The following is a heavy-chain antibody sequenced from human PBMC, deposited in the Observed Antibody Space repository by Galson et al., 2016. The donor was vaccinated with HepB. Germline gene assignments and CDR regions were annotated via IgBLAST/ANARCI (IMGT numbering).Heavy chain of an antibody. Sequence: SVKVSCKASGGTFSSYALSWVRQAPGQGLEWMGRIIPIFRTTNYAQKFQGRVSITADESTSTAYMELSSLRSEDTAVYYCARPQREGGNYYSFDCWGQGTLVTVSS. CDR2: IIPIFRTT. CDR3: ARPQREGGNYYSFDC. J-gene: IGHJ4*02. CDR1: GGTFSSYA. V-gene: IGHV1-69*13. D-gene: IGHD1-26*01.